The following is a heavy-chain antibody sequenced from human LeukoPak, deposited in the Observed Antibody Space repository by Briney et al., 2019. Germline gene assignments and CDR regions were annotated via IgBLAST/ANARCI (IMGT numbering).Heavy chain of an antibody. CDR2: VFNGGST. D-gene: IGHD3-10*01. CDR3: ASRPADTTWYGVFDY. V-gene: IGHV4-59*11. J-gene: IGHJ4*02. CDR1: GASIDSHY. Sequence: SETLSLTCSVSGASIDSHYWSWIRQSPGKGLEWIGYVFNGGSTNYNPSLNSRVTISLDTSRAQFSLRLSSVTAADTAIYYCASRPADTTWYGVFDYWSQGTLVTVSS.